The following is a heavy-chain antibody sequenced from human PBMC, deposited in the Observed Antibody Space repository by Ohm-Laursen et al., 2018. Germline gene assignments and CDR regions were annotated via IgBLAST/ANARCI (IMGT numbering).Heavy chain of an antibody. V-gene: IGHV2-5*01. CDR1: GFSLSTSGVG. CDR2: IFWNDDK. D-gene: IGHD5/OR15-5a*01. CDR3: AHRRVYDSALVAGGYFDY. J-gene: IGHJ4*02. Sequence: TQTLTLTCTFSGFSLSTSGVGVGWILQPPGKALEWLALIFWNDDKRYSPSLKSRLTITKDTSKNQVVLTMTNMDPVDTATYYCAHRRVYDSALVAGGYFDYWGQGTLVTVSS.